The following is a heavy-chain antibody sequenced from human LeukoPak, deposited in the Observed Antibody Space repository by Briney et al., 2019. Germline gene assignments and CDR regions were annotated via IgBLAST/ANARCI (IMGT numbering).Heavy chain of an antibody. CDR3: SSELAYCGDDCYSAFDV. CDR2: ISSRSSYI. J-gene: IGHJ3*01. CDR1: GFTFSSYR. D-gene: IGHD2-21*02. V-gene: IGHV3-21*01. Sequence: GGSLRLSCAASGFTFSSYRMNWVRQAPGKGLEWVSSISSRSSYIYYADSVKGRFTISRDNSKNTLYLQMNSLRAEDTAVYYCSSELAYCGDDCYSAFDVWGQGTMVTVSS.